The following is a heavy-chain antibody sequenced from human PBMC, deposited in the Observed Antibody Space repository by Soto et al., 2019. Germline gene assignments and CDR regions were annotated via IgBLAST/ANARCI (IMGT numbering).Heavy chain of an antibody. CDR1: GGSISSSSYY. CDR3: ARSVYYGSGSYN. J-gene: IGHJ4*02. V-gene: IGHV4-39*01. D-gene: IGHD3-10*01. Sequence: PSETLSLTCTVSGGSISSSSYYWGWIRQPPGTGLEWIGSLYYSGSTYYNPSLKSRVTISVDTSKNQFSLKLSSVTAADTAVYYCARSVYYGSGSYNWGQGTLVTVSS. CDR2: LYYSGST.